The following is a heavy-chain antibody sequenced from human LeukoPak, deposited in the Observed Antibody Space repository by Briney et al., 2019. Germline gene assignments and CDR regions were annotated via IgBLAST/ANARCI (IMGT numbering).Heavy chain of an antibody. Sequence: QPGRSLRLSCASAGFTFSSYGMHWARQAAGKGLEWVAVIWYDENYKYYADSVKGRFTISRDNSKNTLYLQMNSLRTEDTAVYYCARDLDTYGSGSYWLEWGQGTLVTVSS. CDR3: ARDLDTYGSGSYWLE. V-gene: IGHV3-33*01. CDR1: GFTFSSYG. CDR2: IWYDENYK. J-gene: IGHJ4*02. D-gene: IGHD3-10*01.